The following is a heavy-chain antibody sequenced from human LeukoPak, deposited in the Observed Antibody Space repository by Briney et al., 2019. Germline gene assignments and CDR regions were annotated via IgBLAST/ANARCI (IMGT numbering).Heavy chain of an antibody. J-gene: IGHJ4*02. D-gene: IGHD3-22*01. V-gene: IGHV1-2*02. Sequence: ASVKVSCRASGYTFTRYYMHWVRHAPGQGREGLGWINPNSGGTNYAQKFQGRVTMTRDTSISTAYMELSRLRSDDTAVYYCARDYDSSASGFDYWGQGTLVTVSS. CDR3: ARDYDSSASGFDY. CDR1: GYTFTRYY. CDR2: INPNSGGT.